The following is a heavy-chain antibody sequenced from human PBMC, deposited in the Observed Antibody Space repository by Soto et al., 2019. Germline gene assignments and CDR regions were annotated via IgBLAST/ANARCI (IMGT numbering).Heavy chain of an antibody. D-gene: IGHD3-22*01. V-gene: IGHV3-21*01. J-gene: IGHJ4*02. CDR1: GFTLSLYS. CDR2: ITSSSSYI. Sequence: GGALRVSCSASGFTLSLYSMIWVRQAPGKGLEWVASITSSSSYIYYEDSLKGRFTISRDNAKNSLFLQLDSLRAEDTAVYFCVRARSTDSRPDYWGQGTLVTVSS. CDR3: VRARSTDSRPDY.